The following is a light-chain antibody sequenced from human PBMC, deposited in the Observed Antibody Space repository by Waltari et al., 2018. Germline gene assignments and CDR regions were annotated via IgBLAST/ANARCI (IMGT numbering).Light chain of an antibody. Sequence: SALPQPASVSGSPGQSISITCTGTSSDVGRYAYAPWYQQHPDKAPKLLIYDVTQRPSGISHRFSGSKSGYTASLTISGLQSEDEADYYCLSYTTSDTYVFGSGTRVTVL. CDR3: LSYTTSDTYV. CDR1: SSDVGRYAY. CDR2: DVT. J-gene: IGLJ1*01. V-gene: IGLV2-14*03.